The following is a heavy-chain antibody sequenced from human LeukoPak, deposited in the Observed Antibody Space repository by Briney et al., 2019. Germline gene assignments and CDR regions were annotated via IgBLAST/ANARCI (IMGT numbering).Heavy chain of an antibody. D-gene: IGHD3-22*01. J-gene: IGHJ4*02. CDR1: GFTFSSYA. CDR2: ISGSGGTT. Sequence: PGRSLRLSCAASGFTFSSYAMHWVRQAPGKGLEWVSAISGSGGTTYYADSVRGRLTISRDNSKNTLYLQMNSLRAEDTAVYYCAKDRSGYPYYFDFWGQGTLVTVSS. CDR3: AKDRSGYPYYFDF. V-gene: IGHV3-23*01.